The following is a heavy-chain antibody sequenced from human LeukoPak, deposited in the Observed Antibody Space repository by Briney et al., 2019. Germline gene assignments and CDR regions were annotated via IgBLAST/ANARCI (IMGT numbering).Heavy chain of an antibody. CDR1: GFTFRSYN. D-gene: IGHD6-19*01. CDR3: ASLGSGWYLNY. CDR2: ISTDSSYI. J-gene: IGHJ4*02. Sequence: GGSLRLSCAASGFTFRSYNMNWVRQAPGKGLEWVSFISTDSSYIYYADSVKGRVTISRDNARNSLSLHMNSLRAEDTAVYYCASLGSGWYLNYWGQGTLVTVSS. V-gene: IGHV3-21*01.